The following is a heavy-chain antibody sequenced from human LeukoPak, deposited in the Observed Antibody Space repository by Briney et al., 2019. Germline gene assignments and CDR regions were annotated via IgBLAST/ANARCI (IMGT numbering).Heavy chain of an antibody. Sequence: SETLSLTCTVSGGSLSSGDYYWSWIRQPPGRGLEWIGYIYYSGSTYYNPSLKSRVTISVDTSKNQFSLKLSSVTAADTAVYYCARDLSSSGWLYYFDYWGQGTLVTVSS. CDR2: IYYSGST. CDR3: ARDLSSSGWLYYFDY. CDR1: GGSLSSGDYY. V-gene: IGHV4-30-4*08. D-gene: IGHD6-19*01. J-gene: IGHJ4*02.